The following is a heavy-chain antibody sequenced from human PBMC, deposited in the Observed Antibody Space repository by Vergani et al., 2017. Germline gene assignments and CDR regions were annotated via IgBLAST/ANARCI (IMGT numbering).Heavy chain of an antibody. CDR2: ISYDGSNK. V-gene: IGHV3-30-3*01. CDR1: GFTFSSYA. CDR3: ARDISSDADY. D-gene: IGHD3-3*01. Sequence: QVQLVESGGGVVQPGRSLRLSCAASGFTFSSYAMHWVRQAPGKGLEWVAVISYDGSNKYYADSVKGRFTISRDNSKNTLYLQMNSLRAEDTAVYYCARDISSDADYWGQGNLVTVSS. J-gene: IGHJ4*02.